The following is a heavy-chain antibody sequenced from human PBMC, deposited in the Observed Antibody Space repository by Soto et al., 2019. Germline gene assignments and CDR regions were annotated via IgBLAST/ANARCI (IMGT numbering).Heavy chain of an antibody. CDR2: TSYDGNNK. CDR3: ARWGTTGGFDL. D-gene: IGHD3-16*01. J-gene: IGHJ4*02. V-gene: IGHV3-30*19. CDR1: GFRFKSFV. Sequence: QVQLVESGGGVVQPGASLRLSCAASGFRFKSFVMHWVRQAPSKGLEWVAFTSYDGNNKDYGDSVKGQFTVSRDNSQNTLHLQMDFLRPEDTALYYCARWGTTGGFDLWGQGTLVSVSS.